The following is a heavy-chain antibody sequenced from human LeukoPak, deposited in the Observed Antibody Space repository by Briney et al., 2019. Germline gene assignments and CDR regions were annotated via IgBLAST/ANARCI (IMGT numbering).Heavy chain of an antibody. V-gene: IGHV5-51*04. CDR3: ARPSYYYGSGSSPFDY. Sequence: GESLKISCKGSGYSFTSYWIGWVRQMPGKGLEWVGIIYPGDSDTRYSPSFQGQVTISADKPIITAYLQWNSLKASNTAMYYCARPSYYYGSGSSPFDYWGQGTLVTVSS. CDR1: GYSFTSYW. D-gene: IGHD3-10*01. J-gene: IGHJ4*02. CDR2: IYPGDSDT.